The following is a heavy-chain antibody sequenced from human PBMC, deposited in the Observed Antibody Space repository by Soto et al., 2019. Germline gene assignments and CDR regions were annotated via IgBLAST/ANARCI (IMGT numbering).Heavy chain of an antibody. V-gene: IGHV5-10-1*01. CDR1: GYSFTNSW. CDR2: IDPRDSYA. D-gene: IGHD3-22*01. CDR3: TRQSETYYDSSGYYFDY. Sequence: PGESLKISCEGSGYSFTNSWINWVRQMPGKGLEWMGRIDPRDSYANYSPSFQGHVTISADKSISTAYLQWSSLKASDTAMYYCTRQSETYYDSSGYYFDYWGQGTLVTVS. J-gene: IGHJ4*02.